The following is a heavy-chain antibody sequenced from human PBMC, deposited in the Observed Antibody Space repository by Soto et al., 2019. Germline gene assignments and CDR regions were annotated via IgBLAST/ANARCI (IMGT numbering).Heavy chain of an antibody. J-gene: IGHJ6*03. Sequence: SETLSLTCAVSSGSISSSNWWSWVRQPPGKGLEWIGEIYHSGSTNYNPSLKSRVTISVDKSKNQFSLKLSSVTAADTAVYYCARSYIWGYYYYYMDVWGKGTTVTVSS. CDR1: SGSISSSNW. V-gene: IGHV4-4*02. D-gene: IGHD3-16*01. CDR3: ARSYIWGYYYYYMDV. CDR2: IYHSGST.